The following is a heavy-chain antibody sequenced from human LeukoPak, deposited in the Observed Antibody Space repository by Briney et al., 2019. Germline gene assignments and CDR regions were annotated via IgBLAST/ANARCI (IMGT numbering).Heavy chain of an antibody. V-gene: IGHV4-61*08. Sequence: PSETLSLTCTVSAGSISSSDYYWGWIRQPPGKGLEWIGYIYYSGSTNYNPSLKSRATISVDTSKNQFSLKLSSVTAADTAVYYCARGVGAAAPPGYYYYYYMDVWGKGTTVTVSS. CDR3: ARGVGAAAPPGYYYYYYMDV. J-gene: IGHJ6*03. CDR2: IYYSGST. CDR1: AGSISSSDYY. D-gene: IGHD1-26*01.